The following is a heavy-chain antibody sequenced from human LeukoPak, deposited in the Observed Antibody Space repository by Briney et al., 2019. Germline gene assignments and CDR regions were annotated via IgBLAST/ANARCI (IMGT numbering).Heavy chain of an antibody. Sequence: SETLSLTCTVSGGSTSSGSYYWSWIRQPAGKGLEWIGRIYTSGSTNYKPSLKSRVTISVDTSKNQFSLKLSSVTAADTAVYYCARATPRGTMVRGVIRGVDWFDPWGQGTLVTVSS. CDR2: IYTSGST. CDR1: GGSTSSGSYY. J-gene: IGHJ5*02. D-gene: IGHD3-10*01. CDR3: ARATPRGTMVRGVIRGVDWFDP. V-gene: IGHV4-61*02.